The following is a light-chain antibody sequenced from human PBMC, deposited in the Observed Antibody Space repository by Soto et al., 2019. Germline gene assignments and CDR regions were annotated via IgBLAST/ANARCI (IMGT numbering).Light chain of an antibody. CDR1: SSDVGGYNY. J-gene: IGLJ3*02. CDR2: DVS. CDR3: SSYTSSSAVV. V-gene: IGLV2-14*01. Sequence: QSALTQPASVSGSPGQSITISCTGTSSDVGGYNYVSWYQQYPGKAPKLMIYDVSNRPSGVSNRFSGSKSGNTASLTISGLQAEDEADYYCSSYTSSSAVVFGEGTKLTV.